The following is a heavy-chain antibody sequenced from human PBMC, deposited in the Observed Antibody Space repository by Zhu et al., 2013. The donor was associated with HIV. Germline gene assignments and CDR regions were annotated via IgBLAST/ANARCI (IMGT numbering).Heavy chain of an antibody. J-gene: IGHJ6*02. CDR3: ARTSAEYYFYAIDV. CDR2: VDPEDGDA. Sequence: VQLRQSGSEMKMPGSAVKISCRVSGYTFTEHRIYWVRQAPGKRLEWMGLVDPEDGDAEYTAKFQARVIITADASRNTAYMTLSRLRSDDTAVYFCARTSAEYYFYAIDVWGQGTTITVSS. CDR1: GYTFTEHR. V-gene: IGHV1-69-2*01.